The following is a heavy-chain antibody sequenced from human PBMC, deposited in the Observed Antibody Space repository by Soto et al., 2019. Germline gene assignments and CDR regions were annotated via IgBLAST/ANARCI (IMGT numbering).Heavy chain of an antibody. CDR2: ISSSSSTI. CDR3: ARELSPHYFDY. J-gene: IGHJ4*02. Sequence: GGSLGLSCAASGFTFSSYSMNWVRQAPGKGLEWVSYISSSSSTIYYADSVKGRFTISRDNAKNSLYLQMNSLRDEDTAVYYCARELSPHYFDYWAREPWSPSPQ. V-gene: IGHV3-48*02. CDR1: GFTFSSYS.